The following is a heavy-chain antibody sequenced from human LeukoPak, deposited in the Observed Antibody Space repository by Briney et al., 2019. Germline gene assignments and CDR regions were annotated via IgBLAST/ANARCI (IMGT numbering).Heavy chain of an antibody. CDR2: IYYSGST. CDR1: GGSISSYY. Sequence: SETLSLTCTVSGGSISSYYWSWIRQPPGKGLEWIGYIYYSGSTDYNPSLKSRVTISVDTSKNQFSLKLSSVTAADTAVYYCARREDVLWYFDLWGRGTLVTVSS. V-gene: IGHV4-59*08. D-gene: IGHD2-8*01. CDR3: ARREDVLWYFDL. J-gene: IGHJ2*01.